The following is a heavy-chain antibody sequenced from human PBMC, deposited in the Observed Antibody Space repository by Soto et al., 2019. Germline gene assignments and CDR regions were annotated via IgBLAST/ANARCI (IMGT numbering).Heavy chain of an antibody. V-gene: IGHV3-64*01. CDR2: ISSNGGST. J-gene: IGHJ4*02. Sequence: EVQLVESGGGLVQPGGSLRLSCAASGFTFSSYAMHWVRQAPGKGLEYVSAISSNGGSTYYANSVKGRFTISRDNSKNTLYLQMGSQRAEDMAVYYCASSGDGYGDYEPFDYWGQGTLVTVSS. D-gene: IGHD4-17*01. CDR1: GFTFSSYA. CDR3: ASSGDGYGDYEPFDY.